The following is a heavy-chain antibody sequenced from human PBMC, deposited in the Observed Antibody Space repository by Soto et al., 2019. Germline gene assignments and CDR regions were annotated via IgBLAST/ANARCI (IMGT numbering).Heavy chain of an antibody. Sequence: LSLTCSVSGGFVSSSSYSWGWIRQTPGKGLEWIGEINYRGSSYYNPSLESRISMAVDTSKNQFSLKLRSVTAADTAVYFCVRGQPHRITIFEVVIRSYDYGMDVWGQGTTVTVSS. CDR3: VRGQPHRITIFEVVIRSYDYGMDV. D-gene: IGHD3-3*02. CDR2: INYRGSS. J-gene: IGHJ6*02. V-gene: IGHV4-39*07. CDR1: GGFVSSSSYS.